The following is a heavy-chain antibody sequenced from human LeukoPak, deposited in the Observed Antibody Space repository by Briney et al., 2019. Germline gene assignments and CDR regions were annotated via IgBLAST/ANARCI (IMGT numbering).Heavy chain of an antibody. V-gene: IGHV3-7*01. Sequence: GGSLRLSCAASGFTFSAYWMSWVRQAPGRGLEWVANINQDESEKNYVDSVKGRFTISRDNAQNSLYLQLNSLRAEDTAVYFCARDRGYSNFDYWGQGTLVTVSS. CDR2: INQDESEK. D-gene: IGHD3-10*01. CDR1: GFTFSAYW. J-gene: IGHJ4*02. CDR3: ARDRGYSNFDY.